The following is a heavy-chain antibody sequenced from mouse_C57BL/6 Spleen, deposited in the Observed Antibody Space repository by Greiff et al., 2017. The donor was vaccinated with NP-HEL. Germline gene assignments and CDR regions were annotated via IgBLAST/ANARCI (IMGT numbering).Heavy chain of an antibody. CDR1: GYTFTDYY. Sequence: EVQLQQSGPELVKPGASVKISCKASGYTFTDYYMNWVKQSHGKSLEWIGDINPNNGGTSYNQKFKGKATLTVDKSSSTAYMELRSLTSEDSAVYYCARLREYYPGVYYAMDYWGQGTSVTVSS. V-gene: IGHV1-26*01. CDR2: INPNNGGT. D-gene: IGHD1-1*02. CDR3: ARLREYYPGVYYAMDY. J-gene: IGHJ4*01.